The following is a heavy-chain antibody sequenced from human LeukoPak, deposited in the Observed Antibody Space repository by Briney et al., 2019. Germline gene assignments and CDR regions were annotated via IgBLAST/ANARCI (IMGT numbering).Heavy chain of an antibody. V-gene: IGHV3-33*01. J-gene: IGHJ4*02. CDR1: GFTFSDYG. Sequence: GFLRLSCAASGFTFSDYGIHWVRQAPGQGLEWVALIWYDGSKKYYADSVKGRFTISRDNTKNTLYLQLNSLRADDTAVYYCARAHSSSSTFDLWGQGTLVTVSS. CDR3: ARAHSSSSTFDL. CDR2: IWYDGSKK. D-gene: IGHD6-6*01.